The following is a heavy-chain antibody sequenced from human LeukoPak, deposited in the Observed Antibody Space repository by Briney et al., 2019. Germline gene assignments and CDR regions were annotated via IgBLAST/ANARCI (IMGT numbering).Heavy chain of an antibody. CDR1: GYTFTVYY. D-gene: IGHD6-6*01. Sequence: GASVKVSCKASGYTFTVYYMHWVRQAPGQGLEWMGWIKPNSGGTNYAQKFQGRVTMTRDTSISTAYMELSRLRSDDPAVYYRARDRPPGAFDYWGQGTLVTVSS. V-gene: IGHV1-2*02. J-gene: IGHJ4*02. CDR3: ARDRPPGAFDY. CDR2: IKPNSGGT.